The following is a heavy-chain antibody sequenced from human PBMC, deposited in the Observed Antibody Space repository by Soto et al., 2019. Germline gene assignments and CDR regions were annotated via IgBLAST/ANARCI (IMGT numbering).Heavy chain of an antibody. D-gene: IGHD2-21*02. J-gene: IGHJ4*02. CDR2: ISSNGGST. CDR1: GFTFSSYA. Sequence: PGGSLRLSCAASGFTFSSYAMHWVRQAPGKGLEYVSAISSNGGSTYYANSVKGRFTTSRDNSKNTLYLQMGSLRAEDMAVYYCARGGSDYYFDYWGQGTLVTVSS. CDR3: ARGGSDYYFDY. V-gene: IGHV3-64*01.